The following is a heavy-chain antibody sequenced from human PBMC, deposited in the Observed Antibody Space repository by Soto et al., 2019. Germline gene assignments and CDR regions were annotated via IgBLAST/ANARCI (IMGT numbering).Heavy chain of an antibody. CDR2: IHDSGDT. D-gene: IGHD6-6*01. V-gene: IGHV4-30-4*01. J-gene: IGHJ6*02. CDR1: GGPVSIGDYI. Sequence: SETLSLTCTVIGGPVSIGDYIWSWIRQRPGKGLEWIGYIHDSGDTYYNPSLKSRVTISVDTSKNQFSLNLTSVPAADTAVYYCARRGGSSSGYYYYAMDVWGQGTTVTVSS. CDR3: ARRGGSSSGYYYYAMDV.